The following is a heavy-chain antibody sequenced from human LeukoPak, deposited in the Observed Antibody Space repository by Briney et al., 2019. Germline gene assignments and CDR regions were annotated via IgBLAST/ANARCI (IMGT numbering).Heavy chain of an antibody. V-gene: IGHV3-9*01. Sequence: GGSLRLSCAASGFTFDDYAMHWVRQAPGKGLEWVSGISWNSGSIGYADSVKGRFTISRDNAKNSLYLQMNSLRAEDTALYYCAKDRHTYYYDSSGSIFDAFDIWSQGTMVTVSS. J-gene: IGHJ3*02. D-gene: IGHD3-22*01. CDR1: GFTFDDYA. CDR3: AKDRHTYYYDSSGSIFDAFDI. CDR2: ISWNSGSI.